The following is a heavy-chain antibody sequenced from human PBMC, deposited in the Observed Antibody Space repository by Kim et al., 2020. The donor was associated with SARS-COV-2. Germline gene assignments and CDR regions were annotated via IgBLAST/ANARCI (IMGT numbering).Heavy chain of an antibody. CDR3: ARAKPHSSGWYDWFDP. J-gene: IGHJ5*02. Sequence: GSVKCRFTNSRENAKNSLYLQMNSLRAGDTAVYYCARAKPHSSGWYDWFDPWGQGTLVTVSS. V-gene: IGHV3-13*01. D-gene: IGHD6-19*01.